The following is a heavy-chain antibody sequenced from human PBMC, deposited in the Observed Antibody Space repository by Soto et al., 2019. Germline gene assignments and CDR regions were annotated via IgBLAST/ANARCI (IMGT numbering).Heavy chain of an antibody. CDR2: IGVAGDT. CDR1: GFTFSSYD. V-gene: IGHV3-13*04. D-gene: IGHD3-10*01. Sequence: EVQLVESGGGLVQPGGSLRLSCAASGFTFSSYDMHWVRHAAGEGLEWVSAIGVAGDTYYPGSGEGRFTISRENAKNSLYLQMNRLRPGDTAVYYCARGYHGSGSRHGMDVWGQGTTVTVSS. J-gene: IGHJ6*02. CDR3: ARGYHGSGSRHGMDV.